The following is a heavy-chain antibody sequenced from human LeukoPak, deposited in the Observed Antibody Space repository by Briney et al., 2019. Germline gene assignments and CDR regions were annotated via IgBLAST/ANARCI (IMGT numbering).Heavy chain of an antibody. J-gene: IGHJ4*02. CDR2: INQDGSEI. Sequence: PGGSLRLSCAASGFTFTTNWMTWVRQAPGKGLEWVANINQDGSEIYYVDSVKGRFTISRDNAKSSLYLQMNSLRAEDTAVYYCARDFDWGQGTLVTVPS. CDR3: ARDFD. V-gene: IGHV3-7*05. CDR1: GFTFTTNW.